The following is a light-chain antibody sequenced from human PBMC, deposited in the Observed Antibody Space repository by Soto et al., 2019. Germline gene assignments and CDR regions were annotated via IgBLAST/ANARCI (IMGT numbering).Light chain of an antibody. J-gene: IGLJ1*01. CDR2: DNS. CDR1: SSNIGAGYD. V-gene: IGLV1-40*01. Sequence: QSVLTQPPSVSGAPGQRVTISCTGSSSNIGAGYDVHWYQQLPGTAPKLLIYDNSNRPSGVPDRFSGSKSGTSASLAITGLQAEDEADYYCQSYDRSLSGSRVXGTGTKVPVL. CDR3: QSYDRSLSGSRV.